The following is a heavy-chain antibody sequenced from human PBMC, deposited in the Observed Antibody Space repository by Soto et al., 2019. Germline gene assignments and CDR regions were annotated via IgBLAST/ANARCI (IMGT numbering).Heavy chain of an antibody. V-gene: IGHV3-49*04. CDR3: TREVHYYDSSGYYNWFDP. Sequence: GGSLRLSCTASGFTFGDYAMSWVRQAPGKGLEWVGFIRSKAYGGTTEYAASVKGRFTISRDDSKSIAYLQMNSLKTEDTAVYYCTREVHYYDSSGYYNWFDPWGQGTLVTVSS. J-gene: IGHJ5*02. CDR1: GFTFGDYA. CDR2: IRSKAYGGTT. D-gene: IGHD3-22*01.